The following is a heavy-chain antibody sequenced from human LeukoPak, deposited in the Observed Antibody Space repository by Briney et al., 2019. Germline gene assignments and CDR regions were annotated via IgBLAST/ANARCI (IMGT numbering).Heavy chain of an antibody. J-gene: IGHJ4*02. V-gene: IGHV1-18*01. D-gene: IGHD3-3*01. CDR3: ARVVRSGYHPCFDY. CDR1: GYMFTSYG. Sequence: ASVKVSCKASGYMFTSYGISWVRQAPGQGLEWMGWINAYNGNTNYAQKLQGRVTMTTDTSTSTAYMELRSLRSDDTAVYYCARVVRSGYHPCFDYWGQGTLVTVSS. CDR2: INAYNGNT.